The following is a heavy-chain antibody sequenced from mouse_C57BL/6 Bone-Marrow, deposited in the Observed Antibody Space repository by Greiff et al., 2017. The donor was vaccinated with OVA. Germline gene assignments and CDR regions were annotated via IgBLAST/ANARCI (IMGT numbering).Heavy chain of an antibody. J-gene: IGHJ3*01. V-gene: IGHV5-4*01. Sequence: EVHLVESGGGLVKPGGSLKLSCAASGFTFSSYAMSWVRQTPEKRLEWVATISDGGSYTYYPDNVTGRFTISRDNAKNNLYLQMSHRKSEDTARYYCSRNWFAYWGQGTLGTVSA. CDR1: GFTFSSYA. CDR2: ISDGGSYT. CDR3: SRNWFAY.